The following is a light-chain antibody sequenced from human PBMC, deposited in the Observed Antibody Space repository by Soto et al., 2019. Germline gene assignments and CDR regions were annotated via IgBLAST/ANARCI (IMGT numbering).Light chain of an antibody. CDR3: QQYNNWPWET. Sequence: EIVMTQSPATLSVSPGERATLSCRASQSVSSNLAWYQQKPGQAPRLLIYGASTRATGIPARFSGSGSGTEFTLTISSLQSEDFAAYYCQQYNNWPWETFGQGTKVEIK. CDR2: GAS. CDR1: QSVSSN. V-gene: IGKV3-15*01. J-gene: IGKJ1*01.